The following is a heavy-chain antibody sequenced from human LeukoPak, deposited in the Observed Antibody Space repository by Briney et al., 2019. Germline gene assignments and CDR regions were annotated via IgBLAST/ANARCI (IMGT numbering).Heavy chain of an antibody. CDR3: ARDLRLDMVRGDAFDI. J-gene: IGHJ3*02. Sequence: PSETLSLTCTVSGGSISSYYWSWIRQPPGKGLEWIGYIYYSGSTNYNPSLKSRVTISVDTSKNQFSLKLSSVTAADTAVYYCARDLRLDMVRGDAFDIWGQGTMVTVSS. D-gene: IGHD3-10*01. CDR2: IYYSGST. CDR1: GGSISSYY. V-gene: IGHV4-59*01.